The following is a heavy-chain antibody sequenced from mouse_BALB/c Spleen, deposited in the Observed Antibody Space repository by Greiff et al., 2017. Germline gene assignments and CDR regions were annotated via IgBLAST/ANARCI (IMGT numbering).Heavy chain of an antibody. CDR3: ARYRYDSWFAY. Sequence: EVMLVESGGGLVKPGGSLKLSCAASGFTFSSYAMSWVRQTPEKRLEWVASISSGGSTYYPDSVKARFTISRDNARNILYLQMSSLRSEDTAMYYCARYRYDSWFAYWGQGTLVTVSA. CDR1: GFTFSSYA. V-gene: IGHV5-6-5*01. J-gene: IGHJ3*01. D-gene: IGHD2-14*01. CDR2: ISSGGST.